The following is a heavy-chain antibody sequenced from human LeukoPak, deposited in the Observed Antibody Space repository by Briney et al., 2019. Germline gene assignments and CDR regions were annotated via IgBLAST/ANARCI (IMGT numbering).Heavy chain of an antibody. CDR1: GFTFSSYA. D-gene: IGHD4-17*01. J-gene: IGHJ4*02. CDR3: AKGRDYGDPSYYFDY. Sequence: GGSLRLSCAASGFTFSSYAMSWVRQAPGKGLEWVSAISGGGGSTYYADSVKGRFTVSRDNSKNTLFLQMNSLRAEDTAVYYCAKGRDYGDPSYYFDYWGQGTLVTVSS. CDR2: ISGGGGST. V-gene: IGHV3-23*01.